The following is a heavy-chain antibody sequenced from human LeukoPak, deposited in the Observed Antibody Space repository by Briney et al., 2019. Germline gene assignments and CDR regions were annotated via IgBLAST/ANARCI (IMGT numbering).Heavy chain of an antibody. CDR2: ISYDGNNK. CDR3: AREQEAFDI. V-gene: IGHV3-30-3*01. Sequence: GGSLRLSCAASGFTFSPYAMHWVRQAPGKGLEWVAVISYDGNNKYYADSVRGRFTISRDNSKNTLSLQMNSLRADDTALYYCAREQEAFDIWGQGTMVTVSS. J-gene: IGHJ3*02. CDR1: GFTFSPYA.